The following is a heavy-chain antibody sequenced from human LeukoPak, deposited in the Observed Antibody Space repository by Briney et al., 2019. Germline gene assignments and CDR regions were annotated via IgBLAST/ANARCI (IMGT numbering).Heavy chain of an antibody. CDR3: ARVPPPYSSGWYYFDY. J-gene: IGHJ4*02. D-gene: IGHD6-19*01. Sequence: SVKVSCKASGGTFRSYAISWVRQAPGQGLEWMGGIIPIFGTANYAQKFQGRVTITTDESTSTAYMELSSLRSEDTAVYYCARVPPPYSSGWYYFDYWGQGTLVTVSS. V-gene: IGHV1-69*05. CDR1: GGTFRSYA. CDR2: IIPIFGTA.